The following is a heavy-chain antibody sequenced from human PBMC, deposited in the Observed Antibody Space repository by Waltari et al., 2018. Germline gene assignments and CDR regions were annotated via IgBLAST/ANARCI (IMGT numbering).Heavy chain of an antibody. Sequence: QVQLVQSGAEVKRPGASVMVSCKASGYTLSGYYINWVRQAPGQGLEWMGRCNPSSGDTDYAQKFQGRVTMTRDTSINTAYLELTSLTSDDTAVYYCAKTGDFYSLEYWGQGSLVTVSS. CDR3: AKTGDFYSLEY. CDR2: CNPSSGDT. D-gene: IGHD3-3*01. CDR1: GYTLSGYY. V-gene: IGHV1-2*06. J-gene: IGHJ4*02.